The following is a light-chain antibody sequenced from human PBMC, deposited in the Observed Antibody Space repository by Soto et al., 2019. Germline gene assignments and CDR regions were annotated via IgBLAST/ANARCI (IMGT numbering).Light chain of an antibody. CDR2: DVS. CDR1: SSDVGGYNY. V-gene: IGLV2-14*03. Sequence: QSVLTQPASVSGSPGQSITISCTGTSSDVGGYNYVSWYQQHPGKAPKFMIYDVSSRPSGVSNRFSGSKSGNTASLTISGLQAEYEADYYCCSYTTSNTRQIVFGTGTKATDL. CDR3: CSYTTSNTRQIV. J-gene: IGLJ1*01.